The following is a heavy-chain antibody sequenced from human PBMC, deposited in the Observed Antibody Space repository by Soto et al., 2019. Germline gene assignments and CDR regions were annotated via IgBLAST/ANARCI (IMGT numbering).Heavy chain of an antibody. Sequence: QVQLVQSGAEVKKPGASVKVSCKASGYTFTSHDINWVRQATGQGLEWMGWMNPNSGNTGYAQKFQGRVTMTRHTSISTAYMELSSLRSEDTAVFYCARWDYGVYARFYFWVQGTLVTVSS. CDR1: GYTFTSHD. V-gene: IGHV1-8*01. CDR2: MNPNSGNT. CDR3: ARWDYGVYARFYF. D-gene: IGHD4-17*01. J-gene: IGHJ4*02.